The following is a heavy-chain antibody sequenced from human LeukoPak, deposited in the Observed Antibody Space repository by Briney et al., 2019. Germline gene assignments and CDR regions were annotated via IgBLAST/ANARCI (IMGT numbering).Heavy chain of an antibody. CDR1: GFTFSSYA. V-gene: IGHV3-23*01. J-gene: IGHJ4*02. CDR2: ISGSGGST. D-gene: IGHD1-26*01. Sequence: PGGSLRLSCAASGFTFSSYAMTWLRQAPGKGLEWVSSISGSGGSTYYADSVKGRFTISRDNSRNMLFLQMNSLRADDTAVYYCAKGSYYTPFDYWGQGTLVTVSS. CDR3: AKGSYYTPFDY.